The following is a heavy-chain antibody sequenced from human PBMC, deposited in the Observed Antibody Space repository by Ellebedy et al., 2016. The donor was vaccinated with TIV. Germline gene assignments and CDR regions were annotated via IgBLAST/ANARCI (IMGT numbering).Heavy chain of an antibody. CDR1: GGSISSYY. D-gene: IGHD4-17*01. CDR2: IYYSGST. Sequence: MPGGSLRLSCTVSGGSISSYYWSWIRQPPGKGLEWIGYIYYSGSTNYNPSLKSRVTISVDTSKNQFSLKLNSVTAADTAVYYCAREDYGDYGLDYWGQGTLVTVSS. CDR3: AREDYGDYGLDY. J-gene: IGHJ4*02. V-gene: IGHV4-59*01.